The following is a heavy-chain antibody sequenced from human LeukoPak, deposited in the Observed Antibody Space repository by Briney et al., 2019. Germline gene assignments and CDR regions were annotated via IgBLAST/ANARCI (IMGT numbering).Heavy chain of an antibody. V-gene: IGHV4-4*02. CDR3: ARVPNYYGSGSYLNWFDP. D-gene: IGHD3-10*01. J-gene: IGHJ5*02. CDR1: GGSISSSNW. CDR2: IYHSGST. Sequence: SETLSLTCAVSGGSISSSNWWSWVRQPPGKGLEWIGKIYHSGSTNYNPSLKSRVTISVDKSKNQFSLKLSSVTAADTAVYYCARVPNYYGSGSYLNWFDPWGQGTLVTVSS.